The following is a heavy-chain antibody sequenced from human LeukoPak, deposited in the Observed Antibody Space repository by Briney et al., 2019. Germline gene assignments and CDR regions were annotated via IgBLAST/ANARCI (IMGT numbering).Heavy chain of an antibody. D-gene: IGHD1/OR15-1a*01. Sequence: GGSLRLSCAASGFPFSSYAMSWVRQAPGKGLELVSAISGTGGSKYYADSVKGRFTISRDNSKNTAYLQMNSLKTEDTAIYYCAKEEGPNNNKSPGVDYWGQGTLVTVSS. CDR1: GFPFSSYA. V-gene: IGHV3-23*01. J-gene: IGHJ4*02. CDR3: AKEEGPNNNKSPGVDY. CDR2: ISGTGGSK.